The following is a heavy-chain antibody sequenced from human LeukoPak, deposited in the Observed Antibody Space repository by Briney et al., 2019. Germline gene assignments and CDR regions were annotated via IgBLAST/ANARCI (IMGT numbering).Heavy chain of an antibody. CDR1: GGSISSGGYY. J-gene: IGHJ3*02. CDR3: ARCLLGTTSPADAFDI. V-gene: IGHV4-31*03. Sequence: SETLSLTCTVSGGSISSGGYYWSWIRQHPGKGLEWIVYIYYSGSTYYNPSLKSRVTISVDTSKNQFSLKLSSVTAADTAVYYCARCLLGTTSPADAFDIWGQGTMVTVSS. CDR2: IYYSGST. D-gene: IGHD1-26*01.